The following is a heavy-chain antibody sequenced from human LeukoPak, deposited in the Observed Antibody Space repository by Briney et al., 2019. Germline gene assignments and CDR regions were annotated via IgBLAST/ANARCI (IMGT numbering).Heavy chain of an antibody. CDR1: GFTFSRYW. J-gene: IGHJ4*02. CDR3: ARDHSSGYYGY. D-gene: IGHD3-22*01. Sequence: GGSLRLSCAASGFTFSRYWMSWVRQAPGKGLEWVANIKQDGREKYYVDSVKGRFTISRDNAKNSLYLQMNSLRAEDTAVYYGARDHSSGYYGYWGQGTLVTVSS. CDR2: IKQDGREK. V-gene: IGHV3-7*01.